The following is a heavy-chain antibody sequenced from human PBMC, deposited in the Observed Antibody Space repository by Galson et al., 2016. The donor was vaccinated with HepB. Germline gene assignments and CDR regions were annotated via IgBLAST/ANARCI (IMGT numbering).Heavy chain of an antibody. CDR2: ISGRRANT. CDR1: GFTFSTYA. V-gene: IGHV3-23*01. Sequence: SLRLSCAASGFTFSTYAMNWVRLAPGKGLEWVSTISGRRANTYYADSVKGRFTISTDISKNTLYLQMDSLRAEDTAVYYCAKSVSGDYDSVYNYGMDLWGQGTPVTVSS. J-gene: IGHJ6*02. CDR3: AKSVSGDYDSVYNYGMDL. D-gene: IGHD5-12*01.